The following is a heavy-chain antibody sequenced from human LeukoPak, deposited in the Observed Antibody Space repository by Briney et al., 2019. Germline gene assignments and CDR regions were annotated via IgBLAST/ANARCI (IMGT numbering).Heavy chain of an antibody. Sequence: GGSLRLSCAASGFSFSRFAMSWVRQAPGKGLEWVSVFSGIGDNIDYADSVKGRFTISRDNSKHTLYLQLNSLKAEDTAVYYCARSPPYVLYSNYLFDYWGQGTLVTVSS. CDR1: GFSFSRFA. CDR3: ARSPPYVLYSNYLFDY. J-gene: IGHJ4*02. D-gene: IGHD4-11*01. V-gene: IGHV3-23*01. CDR2: FSGIGDNI.